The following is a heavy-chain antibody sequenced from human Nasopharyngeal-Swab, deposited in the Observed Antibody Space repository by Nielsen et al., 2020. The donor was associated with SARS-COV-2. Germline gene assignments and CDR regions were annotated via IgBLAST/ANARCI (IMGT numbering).Heavy chain of an antibody. Sequence: WIRQPPGKGLEWIGYIYYSGSTNYNPSLKSRVTISVDTSKNQFSLKLSSVTAADTAVYYCARVAAAGGVVWGQGTTVTVSS. CDR2: IYYSGST. CDR3: ARVAAAGGVV. V-gene: IGHV4-59*01. J-gene: IGHJ6*02. D-gene: IGHD6-13*01.